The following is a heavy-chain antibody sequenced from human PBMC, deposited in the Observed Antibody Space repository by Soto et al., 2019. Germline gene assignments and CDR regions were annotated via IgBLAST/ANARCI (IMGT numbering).Heavy chain of an antibody. J-gene: IGHJ4*02. Sequence: EVQLVESGGGLVQPGGSLRLSCAASGFTFSSYWMHWVRQAPGTGLVWVSRINSDGSSTSYADSVKGRFTISRDNAKNTLYLQMNSLRAEDTAVYYCARPYSSGWYGDLDYWGQGTLVTVSS. D-gene: IGHD6-19*01. V-gene: IGHV3-74*01. CDR2: INSDGSST. CDR1: GFTFSSYW. CDR3: ARPYSSGWYGDLDY.